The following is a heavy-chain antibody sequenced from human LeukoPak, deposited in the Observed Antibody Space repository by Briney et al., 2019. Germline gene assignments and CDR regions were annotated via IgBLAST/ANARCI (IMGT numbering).Heavy chain of an antibody. J-gene: IGHJ3*02. V-gene: IGHV3-23*01. CDR3: ARVRDGSVRGGFDI. CDR1: GFTFSSYG. D-gene: IGHD3-10*01. CDR2: ISGSGGST. Sequence: PGRSLRLSCAASGFTFSSYGMHWVRQAPGKGLEWVSAISGSGGSTYYADSVKGRFTISRDNSKNTLYLQMNSLRTDDTAVYYCARVRDGSVRGGFDIWGQGTLVSVSS.